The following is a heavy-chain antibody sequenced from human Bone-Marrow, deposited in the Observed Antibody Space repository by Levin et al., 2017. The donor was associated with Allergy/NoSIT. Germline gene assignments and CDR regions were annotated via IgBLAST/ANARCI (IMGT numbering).Heavy chain of an antibody. V-gene: IGHV3-9*01. CDR2: LTWNGASI. Sequence: PGGSLRLSCAASGFTFDDYAMHWVRQGPGKSLEWVAGLTWNGASIAYADSVQGRFTISRDNAKKSLYLQMSSLKADDTALDWCTKGRSLLCRGYFFDAWAHSTRLPVSS. D-gene: IGHD3-22*01. CDR3: TKGRSLLCRGYFFDA. J-gene: IGHJ4*01. CDR1: GFTFDDYA.